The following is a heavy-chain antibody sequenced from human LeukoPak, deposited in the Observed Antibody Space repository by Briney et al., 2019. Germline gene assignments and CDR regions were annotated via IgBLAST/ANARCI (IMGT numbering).Heavy chain of an antibody. V-gene: IGHV4-59*01. D-gene: IGHD2-8*01. CDR1: GGSISSYY. CDR2: VYYSGIT. Sequence: SETLSLTCTVSGGSISSYYWNWIRQPPGKELEWIGYVYYSGITNYNTSLKSRVTISVDTSKNHFSLKLRSVTAADTAVYFCARDVSSVRNYYYGMDVWGHGTTVTVSS. J-gene: IGHJ6*02. CDR3: ARDVSSVRNYYYGMDV.